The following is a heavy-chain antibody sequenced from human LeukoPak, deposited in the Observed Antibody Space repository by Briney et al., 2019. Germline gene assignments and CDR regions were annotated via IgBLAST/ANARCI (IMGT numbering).Heavy chain of an antibody. CDR1: GYTFTGYY. D-gene: IGHD1-1*01. CDR3: ARANENYFDY. Sequence: GASVKVSCKTSGYTFTGYYMHWVRQAPGQGLEWMGWIIPNNGGTNYAQKFQGRVTMTRDTSISTAFMELSRLRSDDTAIYYCARANENYFDYWGQETLVTVSS. CDR2: IIPNNGGT. V-gene: IGHV1-2*02. J-gene: IGHJ4*02.